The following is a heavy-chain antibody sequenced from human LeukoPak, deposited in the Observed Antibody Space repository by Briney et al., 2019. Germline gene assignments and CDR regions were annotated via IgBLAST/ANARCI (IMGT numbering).Heavy chain of an antibody. V-gene: IGHV4-31*03. CDR3: ARDSGNYYDSSGLVFDY. CDR1: GGSISSGGYY. J-gene: IGHJ4*02. D-gene: IGHD3-22*01. Sequence: PSQTLSLTCTVSGGSISSGGYYWSWIRQPPGKGLEWIGYIYYSGSTYYNPSLKSRVTISVDTSKNQFSLKLSSVTAADTAVYYCARDSGNYYDSSGLVFDYWGQGTLVTVSS. CDR2: IYYSGST.